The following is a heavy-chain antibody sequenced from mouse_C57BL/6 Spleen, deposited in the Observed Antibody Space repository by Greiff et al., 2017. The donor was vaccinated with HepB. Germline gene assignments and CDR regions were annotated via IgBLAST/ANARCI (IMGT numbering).Heavy chain of an antibody. J-gene: IGHJ4*01. CDR1: GYTFTDYY. D-gene: IGHD2-1*01. CDR2: INPNNGGT. Sequence: EVKLQQSGPELVKPGASVKISCKASGYTFTDYYMNWVKQSHGKSLEWIGDINPNNGGTSYNQKFKGKATLTVDKSSSTAYMELRSLTSEDSAVYYCAHGNYAMDYWGQGTSVTVSS. CDR3: AHGNYAMDY. V-gene: IGHV1-26*01.